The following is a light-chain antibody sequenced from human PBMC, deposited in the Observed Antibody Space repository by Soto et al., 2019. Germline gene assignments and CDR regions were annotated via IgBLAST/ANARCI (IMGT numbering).Light chain of an antibody. CDR1: NSDVGGLNY. V-gene: IGLV2-14*01. Sequence: QPVLTQPASVSGSPGQSITISCTGTNSDVGGLNYVSWYQHHPGHAPKLIIYEVSYRPSGVSDRFSGSKSDNTASLTISGLQTDDEADYYCSSFTISSTWVFGGGTQLTVL. CDR2: EVS. J-gene: IGLJ3*02. CDR3: SSFTISSTWV.